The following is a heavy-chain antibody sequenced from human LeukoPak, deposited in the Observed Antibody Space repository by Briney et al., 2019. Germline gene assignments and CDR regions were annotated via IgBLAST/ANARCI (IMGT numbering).Heavy chain of an antibody. V-gene: IGHV3-30-3*01. J-gene: IGHJ6*02. Sequence: SGGSLRLSCAASGFTFSSYAMHWVRQAPGKGLEWVAVISYDGSNKYYADSVKGRFTISRDNSKNTLYLQMNSLRAEDTALYRCARNNGMDVWGQGTTVIVSS. CDR2: ISYDGSNK. CDR3: ARNNGMDV. CDR1: GFTFSSYA.